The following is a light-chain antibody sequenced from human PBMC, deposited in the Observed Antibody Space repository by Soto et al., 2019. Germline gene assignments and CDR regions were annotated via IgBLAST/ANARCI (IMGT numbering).Light chain of an antibody. CDR3: QQYNNWPPGT. CDR1: QSVSSN. Sequence: EIVMTQSPATLSVSPGERATLSCRASQSVSSNLAWYQQNPGQAPRLLIYGASTRATGIPARFSGSGSGTEFTLTISSLQSEDFGVYYCQQYNNWPPGTFGQGNKLELK. J-gene: IGKJ2*02. CDR2: GAS. V-gene: IGKV3-15*01.